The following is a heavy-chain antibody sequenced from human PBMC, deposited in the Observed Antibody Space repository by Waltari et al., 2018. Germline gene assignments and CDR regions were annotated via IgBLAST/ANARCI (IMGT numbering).Heavy chain of an antibody. Sequence: QVQLQESGPGLVKPSETLSLTCAVSGYSISRGYYWGWIRQPPGKGPEVIGSIYHSGSTYYNPSLKSRVTISVDTSKNQFSLKLSSVTAADTAVYYCARQDDSSGYYFIYGYWGQGTLVTVSS. J-gene: IGHJ4*02. CDR2: IYHSGST. CDR1: GYSISRGYY. CDR3: ARQDDSSGYYFIYGY. V-gene: IGHV4-38-2*01. D-gene: IGHD3-22*01.